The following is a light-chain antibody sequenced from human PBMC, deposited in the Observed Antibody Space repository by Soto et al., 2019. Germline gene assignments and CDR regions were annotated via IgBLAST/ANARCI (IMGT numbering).Light chain of an antibody. CDR3: QKYNSAPLT. J-gene: IGKJ4*01. V-gene: IGKV1-27*01. CDR2: AAS. CDR1: QGISSS. Sequence: DLQMTQSPSSLSASVGDRVTITCRASQGISSSLAWYQQKAGKVPKLLIYAASTLQSGVPSRFSGSGSGTDFTLTISSLQPEDVATYYCQKYNSAPLTFGGGTKVEIK.